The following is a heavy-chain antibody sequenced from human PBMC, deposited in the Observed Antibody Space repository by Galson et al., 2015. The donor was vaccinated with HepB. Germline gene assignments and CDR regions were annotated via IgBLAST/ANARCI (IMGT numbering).Heavy chain of an antibody. CDR1: GYTFTSYG. V-gene: IGHV1-18*04. CDR2: ISGYNGNT. D-gene: IGHD3-10*01. CDR3: ARGAHPGNYGSGSLDY. J-gene: IGHJ4*02. Sequence: SVKVSCKASGYTFTSYGISWVRQAPGQGLEWMGWISGYNGNTNCAQKLQGRVTMTTDTSTSTAYMELRSLRSDDTAVYYCARGAHPGNYGSGSLDYWGQGTLVTVSS.